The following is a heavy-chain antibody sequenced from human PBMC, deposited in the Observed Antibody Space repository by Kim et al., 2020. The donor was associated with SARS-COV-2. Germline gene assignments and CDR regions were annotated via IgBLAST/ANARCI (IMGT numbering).Heavy chain of an antibody. J-gene: IGHJ4*01. V-gene: IGHV3-20*04. D-gene: IGHD2-21*01. Sequence: GGSLRLSCAASGFTFSNYAMNWVRQAPGKGLEWVSGINSNGGSTCYADSVKGRFTISRENAKNTLYLQMKRLRAEDTALYYCAKGTAAIVTGDFYFSCWG. CDR1: GFTFSNYA. CDR3: AKGTAAIVTGDFYFSC. CDR2: INSNGGST.